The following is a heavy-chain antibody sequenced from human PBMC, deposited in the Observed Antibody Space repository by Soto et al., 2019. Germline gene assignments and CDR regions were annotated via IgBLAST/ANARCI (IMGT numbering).Heavy chain of an antibody. CDR2: ISGSGGST. CDR3: AKFKAAAGTYYGMDV. J-gene: IGHJ6*02. V-gene: IGHV3-23*01. D-gene: IGHD6-13*01. CDR1: GFTFSSYA. Sequence: SLRLSCAASGFTFSSYAMSWVRQAPGKGLEWVSAISGSGGSTYYAGSVKGRFTISRDNSKNTLYLQMNSPRAEDTAVYYCAKFKAAAGTYYGMDVWGQGTTVTVSS.